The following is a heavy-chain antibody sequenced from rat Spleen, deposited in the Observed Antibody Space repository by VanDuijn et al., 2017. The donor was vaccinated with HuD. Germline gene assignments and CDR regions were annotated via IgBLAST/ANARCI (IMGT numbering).Heavy chain of an antibody. Sequence: EVQLVESGGDLVQPGRSLKLSCAASGFTFRNYDMAWVRQTPTKGLEWVSSINTDGGSTSYLDSVKGRFTISRDNAENTVYLQMNSLRSEDTATYYCARRHYGYTDYFDYWGQGVMVTVSS. D-gene: IGHD1-9*01. J-gene: IGHJ2*01. CDR2: INTDGGST. CDR3: ARRHYGYTDYFDY. V-gene: IGHV5S14*01. CDR1: GFTFRNYD.